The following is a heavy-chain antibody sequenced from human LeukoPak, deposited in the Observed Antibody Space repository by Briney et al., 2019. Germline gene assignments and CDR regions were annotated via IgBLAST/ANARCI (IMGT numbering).Heavy chain of an antibody. Sequence: SETLSLTCSVSGGSISSFYWSWIRQPPGKGLEWIGYIFYSGSTNYNPSLKSRVTISVDTSKNQFSLNLSSVTAADTAVYYCARSSSRPSNWFDPWGQGTLVTVSS. CDR2: IFYSGST. J-gene: IGHJ5*02. V-gene: IGHV4-59*01. CDR3: ARSSSRPSNWFDP. D-gene: IGHD6-13*01. CDR1: GGSISSFY.